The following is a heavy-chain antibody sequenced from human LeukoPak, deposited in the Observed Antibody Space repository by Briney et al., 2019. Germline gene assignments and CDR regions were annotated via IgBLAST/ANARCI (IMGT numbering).Heavy chain of an antibody. CDR3: AMVPGRSHAPAN. D-gene: IGHD2-15*01. J-gene: IGHJ4*02. CDR1: GDSISCDSFF. V-gene: IGHV4-61*02. Sequence: SETLSLTCSVSGDSISCDSFFWTWVRQPAGKLPEWIGRIKSSISNFNPSLKSRVNISVDTSTNQFSLKMSSLTAADTAVYYCAMVPGRSHAPANWGQGTLVTVSS. CDR2: IKSSIS.